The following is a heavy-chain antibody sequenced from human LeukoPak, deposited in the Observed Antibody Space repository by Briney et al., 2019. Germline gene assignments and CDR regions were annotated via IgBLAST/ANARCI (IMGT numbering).Heavy chain of an antibody. CDR1: GHSISSGYY. D-gene: IGHD3-10*01. Sequence: PSETLSRTCGVSGHSISSGYYWGWIRQSPGKGLEWIGSIDHWGTTYYSDSLKSRLTISVDTSRNQFSLRLSSVTAADTAVYFCARPFSGSGGSTAFDIWGHGTMVTVSS. CDR2: IDHWGTT. J-gene: IGHJ3*02. CDR3: ARPFSGSGGSTAFDI. V-gene: IGHV4-38-2*01.